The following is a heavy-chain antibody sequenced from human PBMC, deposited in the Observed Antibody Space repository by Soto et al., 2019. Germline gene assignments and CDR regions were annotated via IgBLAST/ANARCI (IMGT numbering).Heavy chain of an antibody. J-gene: IGHJ3*02. CDR2: IIPLFNVA. CDR1: GGTFSNFA. V-gene: IGHV1-69*17. CDR3: AASASDVLGYDYKDTEGLDI. D-gene: IGHD4-4*01. Sequence: QVQLVQSGPEVKKPGSSVKVSCEASGGTFSNFAVNWVRQAPGQGLEWVGGIIPLFNVAKYAQKFEGRVSILAHYSTSTSYIDLSSLRSAHTAVYYCAASASDVLGYDYKDTEGLDIWGQGTMVTVSS.